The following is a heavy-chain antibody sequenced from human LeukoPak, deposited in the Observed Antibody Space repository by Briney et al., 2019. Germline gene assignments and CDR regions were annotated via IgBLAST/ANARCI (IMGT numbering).Heavy chain of an antibody. CDR1: GFTFSDAC. V-gene: IGHV3-15*01. CDR3: CTDYYDFWSGPH. J-gene: IGHJ4*02. Sequence: KPGGSLRLSCRASGFTFSDACMSWVRQAPGKGLEWVAQIYSQSEGGTTGYAAPVKGRFTISRDDAENTLFLQMNSLKSEDTALYYCCTDYYDFWSGPHWGQGSLVTVSS. CDR2: IYSQSEGGTT. D-gene: IGHD3-3*01.